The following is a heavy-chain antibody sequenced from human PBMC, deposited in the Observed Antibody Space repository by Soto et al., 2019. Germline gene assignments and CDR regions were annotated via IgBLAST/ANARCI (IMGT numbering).Heavy chain of an antibody. CDR1: GFTFSSYG. D-gene: IGHD6-19*01. Sequence: QVQLVESGGGVAQPGRSLRLSCAASGFTFSSYGMHWVRQAPGKGLEWVAVISHDGSNKYFADSVKGRFTISRDNSQNTLYLQMNSLRAEDTAVYYCAKHLLAVAGYLHRMYVWGQGTTVTVSS. CDR2: ISHDGSNK. CDR3: AKHLLAVAGYLHRMYV. J-gene: IGHJ6*02. V-gene: IGHV3-30*18.